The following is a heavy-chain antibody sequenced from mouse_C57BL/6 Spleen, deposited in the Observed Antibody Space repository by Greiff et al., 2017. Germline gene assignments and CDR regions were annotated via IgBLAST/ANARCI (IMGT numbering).Heavy chain of an antibody. D-gene: IGHD2-5*01. J-gene: IGHJ2*01. V-gene: IGHV1-52*01. CDR2: IDPSDSET. Sequence: VKLQQPGAELVRPGSSVKLSCKASGYTFTSYWMHWVKQRPIQGLEWIGNIDPSDSETHYNQKFKDKATLTVDKSSSTAYMQLSSLTSEDSAVYYCARGGYSNRYFDYWGQGTTLTVSS. CDR3: ARGGYSNRYFDY. CDR1: GYTFTSYW.